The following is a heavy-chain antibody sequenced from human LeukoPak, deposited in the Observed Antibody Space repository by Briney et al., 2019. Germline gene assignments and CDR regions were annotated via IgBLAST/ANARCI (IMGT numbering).Heavy chain of an antibody. J-gene: IGHJ4*02. Sequence: GGSLRLSCAASGFTFTDYSMTWVRQAPGKGLEWVSSITSRSSYIYYADSVKGRFTISRDNAKNSLYLQMNSLRAEDTAVYYCARAPSQNYDILIGSKGAIDYWGQGTLVSVST. V-gene: IGHV3-21*01. CDR2: ITSRSSYI. CDR1: GFTFTDYS. CDR3: ARAPSQNYDILIGSKGAIDY. D-gene: IGHD3-9*01.